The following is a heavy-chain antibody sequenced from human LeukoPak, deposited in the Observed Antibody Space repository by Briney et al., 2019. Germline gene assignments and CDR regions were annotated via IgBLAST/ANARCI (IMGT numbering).Heavy chain of an antibody. D-gene: IGHD3-22*01. CDR1: GGSFSGYY. V-gene: IGHV4-34*01. Sequence: PSETLSLTCAVYGGSFSGYYWSWIRQPPGKGLEWIGEINHSGSTNYNPSLKSRVTISVDTSKNQFSLKLSSVTAADTAVYYCARSLTPPNDSSGLNSDYWGQGTLVTVSS. CDR2: INHSGST. J-gene: IGHJ4*02. CDR3: ARSLTPPNDSSGLNSDY.